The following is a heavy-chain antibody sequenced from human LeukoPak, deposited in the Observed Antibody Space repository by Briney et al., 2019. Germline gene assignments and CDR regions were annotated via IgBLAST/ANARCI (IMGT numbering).Heavy chain of an antibody. Sequence: PSETLSLTCTVSAYSISSGYYWGWIRQPPGKGLEWIGSIYHSGSTYYNPSLKSRVTIPVDTSKNQFSLKLSSVTATDTAVYYCARTHPDYYYYYMDVWGKGTTVTVSS. CDR2: IYHSGST. CDR3: ARTHPDYYYYYMDV. CDR1: AYSISSGYY. J-gene: IGHJ6*03. V-gene: IGHV4-38-2*02.